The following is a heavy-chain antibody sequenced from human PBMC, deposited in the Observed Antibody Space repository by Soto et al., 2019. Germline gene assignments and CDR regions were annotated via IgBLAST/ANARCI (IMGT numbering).Heavy chain of an antibody. CDR1: GGSFSGYQ. CDR2: INDSGNI. D-gene: IGHD3-10*01. J-gene: IGHJ6*03. V-gene: IGHV4-34*01. CDR3: ARGLILWFGELSRRGGYYYYMDV. Sequence: QVQLQQWGAGLLKPSETLSLTCAVYGGSFSGYQWSWIRQTPGKGLEWIGEINDSGNINYNPSLRSRATILVDTAKTQISLKLSSVTAADTAVYFCARGLILWFGELSRRGGYYYYMDVWGKGTTVTVSS.